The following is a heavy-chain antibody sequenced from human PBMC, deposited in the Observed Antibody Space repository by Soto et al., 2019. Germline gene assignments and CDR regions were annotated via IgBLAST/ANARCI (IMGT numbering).Heavy chain of an antibody. CDR2: ISWNSGSI. D-gene: IGHD2-15*01. V-gene: IGHV3-9*01. Sequence: PVGSLRLSCAASGFTFDDYAMHWVRQAPGKGLEWVSGISWNSGSIGYADSVKGRFTISRDNAKNSLYLQMNSLRAEDTALYYCAKGLGYCSGGSCSGDAFDIWGQGTMVTVSS. CDR1: GFTFDDYA. J-gene: IGHJ3*02. CDR3: AKGLGYCSGGSCSGDAFDI.